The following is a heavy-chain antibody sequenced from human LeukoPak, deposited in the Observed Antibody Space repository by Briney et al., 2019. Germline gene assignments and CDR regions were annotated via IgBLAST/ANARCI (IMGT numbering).Heavy chain of an antibody. CDR1: GDSVSSSSYY. D-gene: IGHD6-13*01. V-gene: IGHV4-39*01. CDR2: IYYSGTT. Sequence: SETLSLTCTVSGDSVSSSSYYWGWIRQPPGKGLEWIGSIYYSGTTSYNPSLKSRVTISADTSKNQFSLMLTSVTASDTAVYFCGGAATGTVGWFDPWGQGTLVTVSS. CDR3: GGAATGTVGWFDP. J-gene: IGHJ5*02.